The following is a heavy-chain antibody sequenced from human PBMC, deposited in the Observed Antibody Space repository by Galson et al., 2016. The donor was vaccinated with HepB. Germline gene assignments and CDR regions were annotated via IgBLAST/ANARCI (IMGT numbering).Heavy chain of an antibody. Sequence: SLRLSCAASGFTFIDYGMHWVRQAPGKGLEWVAVISYDGNNEKYADSVKGRFTISRDNSKSTLYLQMTSLRVEDTAVYYCAKGGTRLRYFDWSKTYYFDYWGQGILVTGSS. CDR1: GFTFIDYG. CDR3: AKGGTRLRYFDWSKTYYFDY. CDR2: ISYDGNNE. V-gene: IGHV3-30*18. D-gene: IGHD3-9*01. J-gene: IGHJ4*02.